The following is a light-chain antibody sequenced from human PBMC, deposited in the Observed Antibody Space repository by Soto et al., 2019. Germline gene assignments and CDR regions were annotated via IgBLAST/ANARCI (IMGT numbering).Light chain of an antibody. J-gene: IGLJ1*01. CDR3: SSYTSSILYV. CDR1: SNDVGGYNY. Sequence: QSVLTQPASVSGSLGQSITISCTGTSNDVGGYNYVSWYQQYPGKALRLMLYEVSIRPSGIPNRFSGSKSGNTASLTISGLQAEDEADYYCSSYTSSILYVFGSGTKVTVL. V-gene: IGLV2-14*01. CDR2: EVS.